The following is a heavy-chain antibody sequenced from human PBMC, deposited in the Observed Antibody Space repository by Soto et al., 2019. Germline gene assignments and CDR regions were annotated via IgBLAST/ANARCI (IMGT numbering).Heavy chain of an antibody. CDR1: GFTFSSYS. J-gene: IGHJ3*02. Sequence: GGALRLSCAASGFTFSSYSMNWVRQAPGKGLEWVSYISSSSSTIYYADSVKGRFTISRDNAKNSLYLQMNSLRDEDTAVYYCARIVATIYGAFDIWGQGTMVTVSS. CDR2: ISSSSSTI. CDR3: ARIVATIYGAFDI. D-gene: IGHD5-12*01. V-gene: IGHV3-48*02.